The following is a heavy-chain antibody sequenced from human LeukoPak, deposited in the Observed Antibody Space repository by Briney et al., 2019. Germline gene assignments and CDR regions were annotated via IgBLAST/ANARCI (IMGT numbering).Heavy chain of an antibody. J-gene: IGHJ4*02. CDR1: GGSISSGSYY. Sequence: SQTLSLTCTVSGGSISSGSYYWSCIRQPAGKGLECIGRIYTSGSTNYNPSLKSRVTISVDTSKNQFSLKLSSVTAADTAVYYCARVPEVGARGDYWGQGTLVTVSS. D-gene: IGHD1-26*01. CDR2: IYTSGST. CDR3: ARVPEVGARGDY. V-gene: IGHV4-61*02.